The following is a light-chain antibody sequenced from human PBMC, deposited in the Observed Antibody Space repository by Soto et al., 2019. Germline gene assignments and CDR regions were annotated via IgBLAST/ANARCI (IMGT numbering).Light chain of an antibody. Sequence: QSALTQPASVSGSPGQSITISCTGTSSDVGGYNYVSWYQQNPGKAPKLMIYDVSNRPSGVSNRFSGSKSGNTASLTISGIQAEDEADYYCNSYTSSSTVVFGGATKLTVL. J-gene: IGLJ2*01. V-gene: IGLV2-14*01. CDR1: SSDVGGYNY. CDR2: DVS. CDR3: NSYTSSSTVV.